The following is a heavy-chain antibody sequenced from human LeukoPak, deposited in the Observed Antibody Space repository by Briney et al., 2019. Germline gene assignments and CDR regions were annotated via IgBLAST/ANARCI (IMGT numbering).Heavy chain of an antibody. CDR1: GGSISSNNYY. Sequence: PSETLSLTCTVSGGSISSNNYYWCWIRQPPGKGLEWIGSIYNSGSTYYNPSLKSRVTISVDTSKNQSALKLSSVTAADTAVYYCARDRSSYFDYWGQGTLVTVSS. D-gene: IGHD6-6*01. V-gene: IGHV4-39*01. CDR3: ARDRSSYFDY. J-gene: IGHJ4*02. CDR2: IYNSGST.